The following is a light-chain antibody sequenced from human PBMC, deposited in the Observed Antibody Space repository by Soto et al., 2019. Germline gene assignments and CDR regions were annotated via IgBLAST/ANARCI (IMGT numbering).Light chain of an antibody. CDR3: QQYKNWPRT. CDR2: DAS. Sequence: EIVITQSPDTLSLSPGNRATLSCRASQSISNYLAWYQQKPGQAPRLLIYDASTRATGIPDRFRGSGSGTDFTLTISSLQSEDSALYYCQQYKNWPRTFGQGTKVDIK. V-gene: IGKV3-15*01. CDR1: QSISNY. J-gene: IGKJ1*01.